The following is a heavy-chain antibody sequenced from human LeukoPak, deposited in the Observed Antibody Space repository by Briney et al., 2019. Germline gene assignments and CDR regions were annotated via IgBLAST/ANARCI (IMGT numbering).Heavy chain of an antibody. Sequence: GGSLTLSCTTSGFTFSGSGMHWVRQASGKGLEWVGRIRSKANSYATAYAASVKGRFTISRDDSKNTAYLQMNSLKTEDTAVYYCTMLGDYWGQGTLVTVSS. CDR1: GFTFSGSG. D-gene: IGHD3-16*01. V-gene: IGHV3-73*01. CDR3: TMLGDY. CDR2: IRSKANSYAT. J-gene: IGHJ4*02.